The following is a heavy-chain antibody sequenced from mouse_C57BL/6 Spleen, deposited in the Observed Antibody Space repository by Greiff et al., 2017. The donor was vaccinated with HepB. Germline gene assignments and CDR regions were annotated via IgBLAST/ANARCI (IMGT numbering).Heavy chain of an antibody. D-gene: IGHD6-5*01. CDR3: TRAYYYGDY. V-gene: IGHV1-15*01. CDR1: GYTFTDYE. CDR2: IDPETGGT. Sequence: LQESGAELVRPGASVTLSCKASGYTFTDYEMHWVKQTPVHGLEWIGAIDPETGGTAYNQKFKGKAILTADKSSSTAYMELRSLTSEDSAVYYCTRAYYYGDYWGQGTTLTVSS. J-gene: IGHJ2*01.